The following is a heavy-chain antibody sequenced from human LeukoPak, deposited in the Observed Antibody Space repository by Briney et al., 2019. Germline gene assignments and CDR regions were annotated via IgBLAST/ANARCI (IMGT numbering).Heavy chain of an antibody. V-gene: IGHV3-21*01. D-gene: IGHD3-22*01. CDR2: ISSSSSYI. Sequence: GGSLRLSCAASGFTFSSYSMNWVRQAPGKGLEWVSSISSSSSYIYYADSVKGRFTISRDNAKNSLYLQMNSLRAEDTAVYYCARLPGSSGYYPDYWGQGTLVTVSS. CDR1: GFTFSSYS. CDR3: ARLPGSSGYYPDY. J-gene: IGHJ4*02.